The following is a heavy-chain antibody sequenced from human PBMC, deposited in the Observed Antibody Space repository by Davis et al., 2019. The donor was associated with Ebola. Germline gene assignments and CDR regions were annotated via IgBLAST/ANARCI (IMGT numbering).Heavy chain of an antibody. CDR1: GGTFSSYA. J-gene: IGHJ6*02. V-gene: IGHV1-69*13. D-gene: IGHD3-10*01. CDR3: ATGVAPHYGRSYYYYGMDV. CDR2: IIPIFGTA. Sequence: SVKVSCKASGGTFSSYAISWVRQAPGQGLEWMGGIIPIFGTANYAQKFQGRVTITADESTSTAYMELSSLRSEDTAVYYCATGVAPHYGRSYYYYGMDVWGQGTTVTVSS.